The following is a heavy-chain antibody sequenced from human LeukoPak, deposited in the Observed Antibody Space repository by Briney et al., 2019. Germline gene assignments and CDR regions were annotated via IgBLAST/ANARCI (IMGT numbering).Heavy chain of an antibody. J-gene: IGHJ4*02. CDR1: GYTFTTYA. D-gene: IGHD3-3*01. Sequence: ASVKVSCKASGYTFTTYAMHWVRQAPGQRLEWMGWINTVNNNTKYSQDFQGRISITRDTSASTSYMELSSLSSEDTAVYYCARGPYEGITIFGVVIIGGYFDYWGQGTLVTVSS. CDR3: ARGPYEGITIFGVVIIGGYFDY. V-gene: IGHV1-3*03. CDR2: INTVNNNT.